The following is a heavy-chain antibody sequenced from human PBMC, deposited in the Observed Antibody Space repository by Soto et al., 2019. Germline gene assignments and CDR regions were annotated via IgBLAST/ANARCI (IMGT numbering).Heavy chain of an antibody. V-gene: IGHV4-61*01. D-gene: IGHD6-13*01. Sequence: PSETMSLTCTVSGGSVSSGSYYWSWIRQPPGKGLEWIGYIYYSGSTNYNPSLKSRVTISVDTSKNQFSLKLSSVTAADTAVYYCARVRSSSRRAKNAFDIWGQGTMVTVSS. J-gene: IGHJ3*02. CDR1: GGSVSSGSYY. CDR3: ARVRSSSRRAKNAFDI. CDR2: IYYSGST.